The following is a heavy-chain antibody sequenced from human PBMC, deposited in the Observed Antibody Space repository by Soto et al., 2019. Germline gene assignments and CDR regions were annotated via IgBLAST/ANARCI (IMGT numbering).Heavy chain of an antibody. V-gene: IGHV4-4*07. J-gene: IGHJ2*01. D-gene: IGHD6-13*01. Sequence: SETLSLTCSVSGASISSFNWNWVRQPAGKGPEWVGRLNIAGTINYNPSLKSRITMSMDTSKNQLSLHLRSVTAADTAIYYCARDRGEYTSSWFWYFSHWGHGTLVTDYS. CDR2: LNIAGTI. CDR1: GASISSFN. CDR3: ARDRGEYTSSWFWYFSH.